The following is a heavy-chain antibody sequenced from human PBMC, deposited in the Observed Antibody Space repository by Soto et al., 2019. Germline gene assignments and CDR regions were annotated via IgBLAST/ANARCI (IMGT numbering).Heavy chain of an antibody. D-gene: IGHD2-21*02. V-gene: IGHV1-18*01. CDR1: GYTFINYG. J-gene: IGHJ4*02. Sequence: QVQLVQSGGEVKKPGASVKVSCKASGYTFINYGITWVRQAPGQGLERLAWINAYIAKTDNAQKVQGRVTMTADTSASTPNLELRSLTSDATAVYYCARGDGDSRDYWGQGTVVTVSS. CDR2: INAYIAKT. CDR3: ARGDGDSRDY.